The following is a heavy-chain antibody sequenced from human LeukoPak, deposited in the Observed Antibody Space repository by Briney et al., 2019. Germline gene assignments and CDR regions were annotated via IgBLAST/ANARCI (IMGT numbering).Heavy chain of an antibody. CDR2: ISYSGST. V-gene: IGHV4-39*01. D-gene: IGHD6-13*01. Sequence: SETLSLTCTVSGGSFSSSNSYWGWIRQPPGKELEWIGTISYSGSTHYNPSLKSRVTILVDTSKNQLSLRLSSVTAADTAVYYCARRSYNSRSNFDYWGQGTLVTVSS. CDR3: ARRSYNSRSNFDY. J-gene: IGHJ4*02. CDR1: GGSFSSSNSY.